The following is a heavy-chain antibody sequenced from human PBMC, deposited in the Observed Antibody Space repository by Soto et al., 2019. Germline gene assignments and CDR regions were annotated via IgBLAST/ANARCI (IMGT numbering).Heavy chain of an antibody. CDR1: GGSISSSSYY. J-gene: IGHJ3*02. Sequence: QLQLQESGPGLVKLSETLSLTCTVSGGSISSSSYYWGWIRQPPGKGLEWIGSIYYSGSTYYNPSLNSRVTISVDTSKNQFSLKLSSVTAADTAVYYCARPPLGGSDAFDIWGQGTMVTVSS. CDR3: ARPPLGGSDAFDI. V-gene: IGHV4-39*01. D-gene: IGHD1-26*01. CDR2: IYYSGST.